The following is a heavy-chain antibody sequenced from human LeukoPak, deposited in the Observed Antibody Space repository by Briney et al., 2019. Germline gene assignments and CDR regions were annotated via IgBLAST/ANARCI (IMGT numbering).Heavy chain of an antibody. CDR1: GGSISSYY. V-gene: IGHV4-59*08. CDR3: ARVAINGYYFFDY. D-gene: IGHD3-22*01. J-gene: IGHJ4*02. CDR2: IYYTGST. Sequence: SETLSLTCTVSGGSISSYYWSWIRQPPGKGLEWIGYIYYTGSTNYNPSLKSRVTISVDTSKNQFSLRLSSVTAADTAVYYCARVAINGYYFFDYWGQGTLVTVSS.